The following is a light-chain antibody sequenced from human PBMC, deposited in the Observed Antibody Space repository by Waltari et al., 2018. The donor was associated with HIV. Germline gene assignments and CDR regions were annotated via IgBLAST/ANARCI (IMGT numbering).Light chain of an antibody. V-gene: IGLV3-1*01. J-gene: IGLJ2*01. CDR3: QAWDSSAMV. Sequence: YELTQPPSVSVSGGQTATITCSGHELGNNYVCWYQQKPGQSPSLVIYGDSKRPEGIPDRCSGSNSGGTATLTISGTQAMDEADQYCQAWDSSAMVFGGGTKLTVL. CDR2: GDS. CDR1: ELGNNY.